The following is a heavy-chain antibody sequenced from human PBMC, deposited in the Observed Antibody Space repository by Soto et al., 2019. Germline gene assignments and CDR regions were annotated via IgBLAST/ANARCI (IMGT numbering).Heavy chain of an antibody. D-gene: IGHD1-1*01. Sequence: EVQLVESGGGLVQSGGSLRLSCAASGFTFSNYWMVWVRQAPGKGLVWVSRINNDGTGIRYADSVKGRFTISRDNGKTTLYLQMNSLRVEDTAVYYCATSPSVPGNDWGQGTLVTVSS. CDR1: GFTFSNYW. CDR2: INNDGTGI. J-gene: IGHJ4*02. CDR3: ATSPSVPGND. V-gene: IGHV3-74*01.